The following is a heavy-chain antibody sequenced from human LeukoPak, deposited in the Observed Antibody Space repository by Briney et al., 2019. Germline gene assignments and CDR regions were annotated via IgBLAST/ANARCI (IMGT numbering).Heavy chain of an antibody. D-gene: IGHD3-3*01. J-gene: IGHJ3*02. CDR2: ISYDGNTK. V-gene: IGHV3-30-3*01. CDR3: TRGAFGVVIKDDAFDI. Sequence: GGSLRLSCAASGFTFSSYAMHWVRQAPGKGLEWVTIISYDGNTKYSADSVKGRFTISRDNSKNTLYLQMNSLRVEDTAVYYCTRGAFGVVIKDDAFDIWGQGTLVTVSS. CDR1: GFTFSSYA.